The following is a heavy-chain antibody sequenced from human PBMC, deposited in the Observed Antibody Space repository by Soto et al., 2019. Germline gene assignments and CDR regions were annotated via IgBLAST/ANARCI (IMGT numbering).Heavy chain of an antibody. CDR2: ILPIMGSV. V-gene: IGHV1-69*08. D-gene: IGHD2-15*01. J-gene: IGHJ4*02. Sequence: GASVKVSCKASGGTFNTYTFSWVRQAPGQGLEWMASILPIMGSVNYAHDFRGRLSITADPSTTTAYMELTSLTSHDTAIYYCARIPRYSYPTSDPLDNWGQGTLVTVSS. CDR3: ARIPRYSYPTSDPLDN. CDR1: GGTFNTYT.